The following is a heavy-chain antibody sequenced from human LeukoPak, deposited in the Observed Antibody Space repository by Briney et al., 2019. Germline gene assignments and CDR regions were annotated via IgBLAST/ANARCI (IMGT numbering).Heavy chain of an antibody. CDR3: ARDGVGASHNY. CDR2: ISRDGTTT. J-gene: IGHJ4*02. V-gene: IGHV3-74*01. D-gene: IGHD1-26*01. CDR1: GFTFSTYW. Sequence: GGSLRLSCEASGFTFSTYWMHWVRQTPGKGLVWVSRISRDGTTTTYADSVKGRFTISRDNAKNTLYLEMNSLRAEDTAVYFCARDGVGASHNYWGQGTLVTVSS.